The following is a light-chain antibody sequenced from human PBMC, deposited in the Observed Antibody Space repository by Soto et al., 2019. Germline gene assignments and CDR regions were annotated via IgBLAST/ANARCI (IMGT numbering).Light chain of an antibody. CDR3: QQSYSTPYT. Sequence: DIQMTQSPSSLSASVGDRVTITCRASQRISGYLNWYHQKPGKAPKLLIYAASSLQSGVPSRFSGGGYGTDFTLTISSLQPEDFATYYCQQSYSTPYTFGQGTKLEIK. V-gene: IGKV1-39*01. CDR1: QRISGY. CDR2: AAS. J-gene: IGKJ2*01.